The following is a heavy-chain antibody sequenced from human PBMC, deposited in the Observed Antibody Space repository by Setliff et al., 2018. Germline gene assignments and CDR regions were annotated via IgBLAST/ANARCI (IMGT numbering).Heavy chain of an antibody. J-gene: IGHJ4*02. D-gene: IGHD1-26*01. CDR2: IYNGGST. CDR3: ARGIRVGVGAANY. V-gene: IGHV4-59*01. Sequence: PSETLSLTCTVSGGSISSFSWSWIRQPPGKGLEWIGYIYNGGSTNYNSSLESRVTISVDTSNNQFSLKLSSVTAADTAVYYCARGIRVGVGAANYWGLGTLVTVSS. CDR1: GGSISSFS.